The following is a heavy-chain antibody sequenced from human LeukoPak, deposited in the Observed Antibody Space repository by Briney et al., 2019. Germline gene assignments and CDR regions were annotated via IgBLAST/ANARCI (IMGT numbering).Heavy chain of an antibody. CDR2: INHSGST. CDR3: AREAVGSSWYVGGRYYMDV. Sequence: SETLSLTCTVSDYSISSGYGYYWSWIRQPPGKGLEWIGEINHSGSTNYNPSLKSRVTISVDTSKNQFSLKLSSVTAADTAVYYCAREAVGSSWYVGGRYYMDVWGKGTTVTVSS. D-gene: IGHD6-13*01. J-gene: IGHJ6*03. V-gene: IGHV4-34*01. CDR1: DYSISSGYGYY.